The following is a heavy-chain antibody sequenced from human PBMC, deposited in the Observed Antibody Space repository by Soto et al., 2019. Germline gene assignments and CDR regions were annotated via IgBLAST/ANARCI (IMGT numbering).Heavy chain of an antibody. J-gene: IGHJ4*02. Sequence: EVQLVESGGGLVNPEESLRLSCVGSGFIFSNAWMNWVRQAPGKGLEWVGRIKSRPDGGTIDYAAPVKGRFTISRDDSKNVVYLQMNSLKTEDTAVYYCATGAAMITGLDYWGQGTLVTVPS. CDR2: IKSRPDGGTI. CDR3: ATGAAMITGLDY. D-gene: IGHD5-18*01. CDR1: GFIFSNAW. V-gene: IGHV3-15*07.